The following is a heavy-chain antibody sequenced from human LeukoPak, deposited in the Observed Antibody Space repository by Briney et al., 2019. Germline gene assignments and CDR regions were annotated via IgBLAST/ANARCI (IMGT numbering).Heavy chain of an antibody. J-gene: IGHJ4*02. CDR3: ARHVMLQGSGSYSDYFDY. Sequence: SETLSLTCTVSGGSISGSSYYWGWIRQPPGEGLEWIGSIYYSGSTYYNPSLKSRVTISVDTSKNQFSLKLSSVTAADTAVYYCARHVMLQGSGSYSDYFDYWGQGTLVTVSS. V-gene: IGHV4-39*01. CDR2: IYYSGST. CDR1: GGSISGSSYY. D-gene: IGHD1-26*01.